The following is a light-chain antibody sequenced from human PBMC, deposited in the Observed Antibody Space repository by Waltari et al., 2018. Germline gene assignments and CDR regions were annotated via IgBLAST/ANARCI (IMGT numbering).Light chain of an antibody. CDR2: WAS. J-gene: IGKJ1*01. Sequence: DIVMTQSPDSLAVSLGERATINCKSSQSVLYSSNNKNYLAWYQQKAGQPPKLLIYWASTRESGVPERFSVSGSGTDFTLTISSLQAEDVAVYHCQQYYSISPTFGQGTKVEIK. CDR1: QSVLYSSNNKNY. V-gene: IGKV4-1*01. CDR3: QQYYSISPT.